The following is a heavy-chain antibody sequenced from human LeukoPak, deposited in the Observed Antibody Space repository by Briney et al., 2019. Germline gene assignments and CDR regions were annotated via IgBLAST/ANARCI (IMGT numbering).Heavy chain of an antibody. Sequence: GGSLRLSCAASGFTVSTNYMSWVRQAPGKGLEWVSVIYSGSSTYYTDSVKGRFTISRDNSKNTLYLQMNSLRAEDTAVYFCARGQWPATLFDSWGQGTLVTVSS. V-gene: IGHV3-66*01. D-gene: IGHD6-19*01. CDR1: GFTVSTNY. CDR2: IYSGSST. CDR3: ARGQWPATLFDS. J-gene: IGHJ4*02.